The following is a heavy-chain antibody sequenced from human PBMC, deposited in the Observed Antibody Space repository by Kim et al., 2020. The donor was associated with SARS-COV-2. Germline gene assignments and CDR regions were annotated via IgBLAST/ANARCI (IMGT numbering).Heavy chain of an antibody. J-gene: IGHJ6*02. V-gene: IGHV3-23*03. CDR3: AIGPVRGASPLGMDV. CDR1: GFTFSSYA. D-gene: IGHD3-10*01. Sequence: GGSLRLSCAASGFTFSSYAMSWVRQAPGKGLEWVSVIYSGGSSTYYADSVKGRFTISRDNSKNTLYLQMNSLRAEDTAVYYCAIGPVRGASPLGMDVWGQGTTVTVSS. CDR2: IYSGGSST.